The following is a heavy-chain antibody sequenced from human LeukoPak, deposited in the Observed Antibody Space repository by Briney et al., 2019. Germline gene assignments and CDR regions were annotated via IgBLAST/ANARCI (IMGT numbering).Heavy chain of an antibody. CDR2: IYYSGST. CDR3: ARTMAAAASRDY. J-gene: IGHJ4*02. D-gene: IGHD6-13*01. Sequence: SETLSLTCTVSGGSLSIYYWSWIPRPPGKGLEWIGYIYYSGSTNYTPSLKSRVTISVDTSKNQFSLKLSSVTAADSAVYYCARTMAAAASRDYWGQGTLVTVSS. V-gene: IGHV4-59*01. CDR1: GGSLSIYY.